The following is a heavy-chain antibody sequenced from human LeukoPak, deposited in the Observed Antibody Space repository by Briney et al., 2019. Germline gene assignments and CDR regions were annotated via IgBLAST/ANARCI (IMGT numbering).Heavy chain of an antibody. CDR3: ARVPTRLTGYPFDI. CDR1: GGSISSSAYY. V-gene: IGHV4-39*07. CDR2: IYYNANT. Sequence: SETLSLTCTVSGGSISSSAYYWGWIRQAPGKGLEWIGNIYYNANTFYSPSLKSRVSIFVHTSKNQFSLKLNSVTAADTAVYYCARVPTRLTGYPFDIWGQGTMVTVSS. J-gene: IGHJ3*02. D-gene: IGHD3-9*01.